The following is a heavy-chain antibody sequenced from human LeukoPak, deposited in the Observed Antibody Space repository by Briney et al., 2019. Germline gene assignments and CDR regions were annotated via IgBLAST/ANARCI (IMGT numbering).Heavy chain of an antibody. V-gene: IGHV3-20*04. J-gene: IGHJ4*02. Sequence: PGGSLRLSCAASGFTFDDYGMSWVRQAPGKGPEWVSGINWDGGSTGYADSVKGRFTISRDNAKNSLYLQMNSLRAEDTALYYCARSVGYSSSWYVGYFDYWGQGTLVTVSS. CDR1: GFTFDDYG. CDR2: INWDGGST. CDR3: ARSVGYSSSWYVGYFDY. D-gene: IGHD6-13*01.